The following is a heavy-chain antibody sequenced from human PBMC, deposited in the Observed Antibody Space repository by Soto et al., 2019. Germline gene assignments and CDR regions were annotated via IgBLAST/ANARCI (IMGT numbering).Heavy chain of an antibody. J-gene: IGHJ4*02. CDR3: AASYGSGSRAFDY. CDR1: GDTFNSYT. CDR2: TLPILAMS. D-gene: IGHD3-10*01. Sequence: QVQLVQSGPEVTMPGSSVKVSCKASGDTFNSYTINWVRQAPGQGLQWMGRTLPILAMSTYALKFQGRVTITADKSTTTAYMELSRLRSDDTAVYDCAASYGSGSRAFDYWGQGTLVTVSS. V-gene: IGHV1-69*02.